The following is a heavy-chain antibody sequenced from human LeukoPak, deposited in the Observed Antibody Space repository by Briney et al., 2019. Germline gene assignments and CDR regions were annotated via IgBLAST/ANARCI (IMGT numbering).Heavy chain of an antibody. Sequence: KTSETLSLTCTVSGGPVSNSYYWNWIRQPPGKGLEWIGYIYYSGSTKYNPSLKSRVTISVDTSKNQFSLKLSSVTAADTAVYYCARSQRGYSYGEEYWGQGTLVTVSS. CDR2: IYYSGST. CDR1: GGPVSNSYY. V-gene: IGHV4-61*01. CDR3: ARSQRGYSYGEEY. J-gene: IGHJ4*02. D-gene: IGHD5-18*01.